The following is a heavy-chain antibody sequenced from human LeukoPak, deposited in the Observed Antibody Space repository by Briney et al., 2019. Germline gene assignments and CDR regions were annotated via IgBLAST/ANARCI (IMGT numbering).Heavy chain of an antibody. CDR3: ARSACNYASGYYYDY. CDR1: GGSINDYY. CDR2: ISYTGST. Sequence: SETLSLTCTVSGGSINDYYWSWIRQPPGRGLEWIGDISYTGSTNSNPSLKSRITMSVDTSKKQFSLKLRSVTAADTAVFYCARSACNYASGYYYDYWGQGTLVTVSS. J-gene: IGHJ4*02. V-gene: IGHV4-59*01. D-gene: IGHD2-2*01.